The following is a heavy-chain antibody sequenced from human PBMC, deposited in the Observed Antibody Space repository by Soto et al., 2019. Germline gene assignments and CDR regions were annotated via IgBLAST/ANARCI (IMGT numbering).Heavy chain of an antibody. V-gene: IGHV1-2*02. CDR1: GYTLTGYY. CDR2: INPNSGGT. Sequence: ASVKVSCKASGYTLTGYYMHWVRQAPGQGLEWMGWINPNSGGTNYAQKFQGRVTMTRDTSISTAYMELSRLRSDDTAVYYCARATLNHEGSGAYYYYGMDVWGQGTTVTVSS. J-gene: IGHJ6*02. CDR3: ARATLNHEGSGAYYYYGMDV.